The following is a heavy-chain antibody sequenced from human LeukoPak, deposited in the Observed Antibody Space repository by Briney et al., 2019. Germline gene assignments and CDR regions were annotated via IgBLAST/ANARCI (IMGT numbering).Heavy chain of an antibody. V-gene: IGHV1-2*02. CDR1: GYTFTSYG. CDR3: STYYDFWSGYSPNSGYYYMDV. Sequence: GASVKISCKASGYTFTSYGISWVRQAPGQGLEWMGWINPNSGGTNYAQKFQGRVTMTRDTSISTAYMELSRLRSDDTAVYYCSTYYDFWSGYSPNSGYYYMDVWGKGTTVTVSS. J-gene: IGHJ6*03. D-gene: IGHD3-3*01. CDR2: INPNSGGT.